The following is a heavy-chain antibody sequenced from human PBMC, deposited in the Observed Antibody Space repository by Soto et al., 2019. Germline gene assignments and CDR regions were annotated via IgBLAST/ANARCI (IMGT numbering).Heavy chain of an antibody. J-gene: IGHJ4*02. CDR1: GFTFSSYG. D-gene: IGHD3-9*01. CDR2: ISYDGSNK. V-gene: IGHV3-30*18. CDR3: EKDLLRYVDGSPLDY. Sequence: QVQLVESGGGVVQPGRSLRLSCAASGFTFSSYGMHWVRQAPGKGLEWVAVISYDGSNKYYADSVKGRFTISRDNSKNTLYLQMNSLRAVDTAVYYCEKDLLRYVDGSPLDYWGQGTLVTVSS.